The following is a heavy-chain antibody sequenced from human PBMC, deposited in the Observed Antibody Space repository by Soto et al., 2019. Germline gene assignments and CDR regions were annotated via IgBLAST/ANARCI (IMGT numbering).Heavy chain of an antibody. CDR2: ISAYNDYT. CDR3: AKDRPRLTQNSHDVD. D-gene: IGHD2-21*01. CDR1: GYTFTDHG. V-gene: IGHV1-18*01. Sequence: QIQLVQSGAEVKKPGASVKVSCKASGYTFTDHGISWVRQAPGQGFEWMGWISAYNDYTAYAQKFQGRVTMTTDKYTNTAYMELRSLTSDVTAVYYCAKDRPRLTQNSHDVDWGQGTLVTVSS. J-gene: IGHJ4*02.